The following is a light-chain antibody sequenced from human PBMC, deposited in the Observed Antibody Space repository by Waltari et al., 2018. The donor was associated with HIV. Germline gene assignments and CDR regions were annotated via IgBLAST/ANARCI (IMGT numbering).Light chain of an antibody. CDR2: DAS. V-gene: IGKV3-15*01. CDR1: QSVRSN. Sequence: EIVMTRSPVTLSVSPGERATLSCRASQSVRSNLAWYQQKPGQAPRLLIYDASTRATGLPARFSGSGSGTEFTLTISSLQSEDFAVYYCQQYNNWWSFGQGTKVEIK. CDR3: QQYNNWWS. J-gene: IGKJ1*01.